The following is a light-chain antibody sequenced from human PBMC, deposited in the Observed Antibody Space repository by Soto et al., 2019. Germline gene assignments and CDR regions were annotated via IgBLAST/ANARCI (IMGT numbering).Light chain of an antibody. V-gene: IGLV2-14*01. CDR3: RSYTSSSTPYV. Sequence: HSVLTQPASVSGSPGQSITISCTGTSSDVGGYNYVSWYQQHPGKAPKLMIYDVSNRPSGVSNRFSGSKSGNTASLTISGLQAEDEADYYCRSYTSSSTPYVFGTGTKVTVL. CDR2: DVS. J-gene: IGLJ1*01. CDR1: SSDVGGYNY.